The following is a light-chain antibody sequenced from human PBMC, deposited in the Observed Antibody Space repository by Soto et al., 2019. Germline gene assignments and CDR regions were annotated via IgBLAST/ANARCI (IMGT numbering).Light chain of an antibody. CDR2: EVT. CDR3: CSYAGSGTWV. CDR1: SSDVGSYNL. V-gene: IGLV2-23*02. J-gene: IGLJ3*02. Sequence: QSALTQPASVSGSPGQSITISCTGTSSDVGSYNLASWYQQHPGKAPKFMISEVTKRPSGVSTRFSGSKSGNTASLTISGLQAEDESDYYCCSYAGSGTWVFGGGTKLTVL.